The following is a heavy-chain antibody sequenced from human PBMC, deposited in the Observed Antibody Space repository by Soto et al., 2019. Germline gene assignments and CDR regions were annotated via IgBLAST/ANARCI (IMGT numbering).Heavy chain of an antibody. V-gene: IGHV1-69*01. CDR1: GGTFRSYA. CDR3: ARERYYDSSGSGAKAIDY. CDR2: IIPIFGTA. Sequence: QVQLVQSGAEVKKPGSSVKVSCKASGGTFRSYAISWVRQAPGQGLEWMGGIIPIFGTANYAQKFQGRVTITADESTSTAYMELSSLRSEDTAVYYCARERYYDSSGSGAKAIDYWGQGTLVTVSS. D-gene: IGHD3-22*01. J-gene: IGHJ4*02.